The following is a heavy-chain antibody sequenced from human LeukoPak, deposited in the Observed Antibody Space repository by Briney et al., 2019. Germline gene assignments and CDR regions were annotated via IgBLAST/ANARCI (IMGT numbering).Heavy chain of an antibody. CDR1: GFTFSNAW. D-gene: IGHD3-22*01. V-gene: IGHV3-15*01. CDR3: TTGKYYYDSSGYYRAFDI. J-gene: IGHJ3*02. Sequence: GGSLRLSCAASGFTFSNAWMGWVRQAPGKGLEWVGRIKSKTDGGTTDYAAPVKGRFTISRDDSKNTLYLQMNSLKTEDTAVYYCTTGKYYYDSSGYYRAFDIWGQGTWSPSLQ. CDR2: IKSKTDGGTT.